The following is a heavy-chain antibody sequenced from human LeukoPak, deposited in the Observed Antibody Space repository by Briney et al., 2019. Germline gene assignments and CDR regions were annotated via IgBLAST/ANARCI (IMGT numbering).Heavy chain of an antibody. CDR2: INPSGGST. V-gene: IGHV1-46*01. CDR3: ARRRYCSSTSCYSDPHLDY. Sequence: EASVKVSCKASGYTFTSYYMHWVRQAPGQGLEWMGIINPSGGSTSYAQKFQGRVTMTRDMSTSTVYMELSSLRSEDTAVYYCARRRYCSSTSCYSDPHLDYWGQGTLVTVSS. CDR1: GYTFTSYY. J-gene: IGHJ4*02. D-gene: IGHD2-2*01.